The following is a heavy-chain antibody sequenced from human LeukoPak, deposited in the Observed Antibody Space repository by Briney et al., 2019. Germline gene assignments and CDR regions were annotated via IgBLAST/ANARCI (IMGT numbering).Heavy chain of an antibody. CDR1: GYTFTGYY. J-gene: IGHJ5*02. Sequence: VKVSCKASGYTFTGYYMHWVRQAPGQGLEWMGWINPNSGGTNYAQKFQGRVTMTRDTSISTAYMELSRLRSDDTAVYYCARDNSVGDNAWWFDPWGQGTLVTVSS. V-gene: IGHV1-2*02. D-gene: IGHD1-26*01. CDR2: INPNSGGT. CDR3: ARDNSVGDNAWWFDP.